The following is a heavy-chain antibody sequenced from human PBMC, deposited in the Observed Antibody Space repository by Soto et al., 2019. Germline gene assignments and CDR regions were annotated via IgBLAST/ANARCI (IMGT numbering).Heavy chain of an antibody. CDR2: ISAYNGNT. D-gene: IGHD2-21*02. CDR3: ARDRTPYCGGDCYSLSFDY. V-gene: IGHV1-18*04. Sequence: ASVKVSCKASGYTFTSYGISWVRQAPGQGLEWMGWISAYNGNTNYAQKLQGRVTMTTDTSTSTAYMEPRSLRSDDTAVYYCARDRTPYCGGDCYSLSFDYWGQGTRVTVSS. CDR1: GYTFTSYG. J-gene: IGHJ4*02.